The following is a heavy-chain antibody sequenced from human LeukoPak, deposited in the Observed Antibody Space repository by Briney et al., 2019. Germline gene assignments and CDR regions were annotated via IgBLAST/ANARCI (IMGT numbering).Heavy chain of an antibody. Sequence: GGSLRLSCAASGFTFSSYAMSWVRQAPGKGLEWVSAISGSGGSTYYVDSVKGRFTISRDNSKNTLYLQMNSLRAEDTAVYYCAKPDYYSGSYFSAFDIWGQGTMVTVSS. D-gene: IGHD1-26*01. CDR2: ISGSGGST. CDR1: GFTFSSYA. V-gene: IGHV3-23*01. CDR3: AKPDYYSGSYFSAFDI. J-gene: IGHJ3*02.